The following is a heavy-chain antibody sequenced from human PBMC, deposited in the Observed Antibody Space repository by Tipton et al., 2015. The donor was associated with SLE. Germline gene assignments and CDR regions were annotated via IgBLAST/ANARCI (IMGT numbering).Heavy chain of an antibody. Sequence: LSLTCTVSGYSISSDYYWSWIRQPPGKGLEWIGYIYYSGSTYYNPSLESRVTISVDTSKNQFSLNLSSVTAADTAVYYCARARAISPYYFDYWGQGTLVTVSS. CDR2: IYYSGST. CDR1: GYSISSDYY. J-gene: IGHJ4*02. V-gene: IGHV4-30-4*01. CDR3: ARARAISPYYFDY. D-gene: IGHD3-3*01.